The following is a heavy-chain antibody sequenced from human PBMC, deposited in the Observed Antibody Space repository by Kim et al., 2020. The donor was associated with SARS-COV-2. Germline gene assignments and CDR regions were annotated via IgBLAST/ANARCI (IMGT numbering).Heavy chain of an antibody. V-gene: IGHV1-69*13. Sequence: SVKVSCKASGGTFSSYAISWVRQAPGQGLEWMGGIIPIFGTANYAQKFQGRVTITADESTSTAYMELSSLRSEDTAVYYCAYCVVPAATLHDYVWGSYRYIPLNWCDPWGQGTQVTVSS. CDR1: GGTFSSYA. CDR2: IIPIFGTA. CDR3: AYCVVPAATLHDYVWGSYRYIPLNWCDP. J-gene: IGHJ5*02. D-gene: IGHD3-16*02.